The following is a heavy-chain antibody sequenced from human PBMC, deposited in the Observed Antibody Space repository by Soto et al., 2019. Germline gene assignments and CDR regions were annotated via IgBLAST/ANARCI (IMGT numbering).Heavy chain of an antibody. CDR3: TRVVGTYYYYYGMDV. J-gene: IGHJ6*02. V-gene: IGHV3-49*04. CDR1: GFTFGDYA. CDR2: IRSKAYGGTT. Sequence: PGGSLRLSCTASGFTFGDYAMSWVRQAPGKGLEWVGFIRSKAYGGTTEYAASVKGRFTISRDDSKSIAYLQMNSLKTVDTAVYYCTRVVGTYYYYYGMDVWGQGTTVTVSS. D-gene: IGHD2-2*01.